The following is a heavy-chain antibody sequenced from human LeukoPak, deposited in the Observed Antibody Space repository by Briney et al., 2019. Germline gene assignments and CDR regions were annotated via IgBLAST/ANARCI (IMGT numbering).Heavy chain of an antibody. CDR2: VRNFGET. CDR1: GFTFRNYA. CDR3: ANIPPFDYGDYAIRLD. Sequence: GGSLSLSCAASGFTFRNYAMAWVRQAPGKGLDWVSSVRNFGETHYADSVRGRFIISRDNSQNTLYLQMNSLRAEDSALYYCANIPPFDYGDYAIRLDWGQGTLVTVSS. D-gene: IGHD4-17*01. V-gene: IGHV3-23*01. J-gene: IGHJ4*02.